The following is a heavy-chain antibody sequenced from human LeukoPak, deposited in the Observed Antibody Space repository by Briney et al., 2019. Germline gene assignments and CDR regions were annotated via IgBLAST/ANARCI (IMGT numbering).Heavy chain of an antibody. CDR2: IYHSGST. CDR1: GYSISSGYY. Sequence: PSETLSLTCAVSGYSISSGYYWGWIRQPPGKGLEWIGSIYHSGSTYYNPSLKSRVTISVDTSKNQFSLKLSSVTAADTAVYYCARQDSDYYDSSGYYLDYWGQGTLVTVSS. D-gene: IGHD3-22*01. V-gene: IGHV4-38-2*01. J-gene: IGHJ4*02. CDR3: ARQDSDYYDSSGYYLDY.